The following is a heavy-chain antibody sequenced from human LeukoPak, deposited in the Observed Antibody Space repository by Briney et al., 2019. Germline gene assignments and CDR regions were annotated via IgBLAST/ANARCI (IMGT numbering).Heavy chain of an antibody. CDR3: TGVRFFEWLSRLGYGVDV. Sequence: GGSLRLSCTASGFTFGDYAMSWVRQAPGKGLEWVGFIRSKAYGGTADYAASVKGRFTISRDDSKGIAYLQMNSLKTEDTAVYYCTGVRFFEWLSRLGYGVDVWGQGTTVTVSS. D-gene: IGHD3-3*01. CDR1: GFTFGDYA. V-gene: IGHV3-49*04. CDR2: IRSKAYGGTA. J-gene: IGHJ6*02.